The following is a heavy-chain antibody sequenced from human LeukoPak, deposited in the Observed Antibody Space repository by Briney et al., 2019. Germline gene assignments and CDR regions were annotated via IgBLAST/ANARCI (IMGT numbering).Heavy chain of an antibody. Sequence: GASVKVSCKASGGTFSSYATSWVRQAPGQGLEWMGGIIPIFGTANYAQKFQGRVTITTDESTSTAYMELSSLRSEDTAVYYCARDSGYNWNYGSSYYFDYWGQGTLVTVSS. CDR1: GGTFSSYA. V-gene: IGHV1-69*05. CDR3: ARDSGYNWNYGSSYYFDY. J-gene: IGHJ4*02. D-gene: IGHD1-7*01. CDR2: IIPIFGTA.